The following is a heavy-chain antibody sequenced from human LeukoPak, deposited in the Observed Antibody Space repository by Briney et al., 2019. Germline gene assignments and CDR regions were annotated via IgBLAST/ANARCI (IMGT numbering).Heavy chain of an antibody. V-gene: IGHV1-2*02. CDR1: GYTFSRSGWY. Sequence: ASVKLSCKASGYTFSRSGWYLSWLPQAPGQGLECIGWICPNNRPYADAQKLRRRVAITRDKSIRPAYMEFVSLRPGGTALCYCARDGPAQMVEVGYWGQGTLLTVSS. J-gene: IGHJ4*02. CDR3: ARDGPAQMVEVGY. CDR2: ICPNNRPY. D-gene: IGHD3-10*01.